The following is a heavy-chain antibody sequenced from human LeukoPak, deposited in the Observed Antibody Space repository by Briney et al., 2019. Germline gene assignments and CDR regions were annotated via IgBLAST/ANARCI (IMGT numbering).Heavy chain of an antibody. CDR3: ARESPLGTLDY. D-gene: IGHD7-27*01. Sequence: PGGSLRLSCAASGFTFSDYYMSWIRQAPGKGLEWVSYISSSSSYTNYADSVEGRFTISRDNAKNSLYLQMNSLRAEDTAVYYCARESPLGTLDYWGQGTLVTVSS. CDR2: ISSSSSYT. V-gene: IGHV3-11*05. CDR1: GFTFSDYY. J-gene: IGHJ4*02.